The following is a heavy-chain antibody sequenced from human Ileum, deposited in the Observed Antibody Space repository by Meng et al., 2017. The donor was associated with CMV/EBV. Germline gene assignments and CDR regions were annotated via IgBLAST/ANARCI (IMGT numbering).Heavy chain of an antibody. J-gene: IGHJ4*02. Sequence: SGYRFINYYLPWVRQAPGQGLEWVGIINPGGGSTSYAQKFQGRVTMTRDTSTSTVYMELSSLRSEDTAVYYCARRGVCTSSSCNLDYWGQGTLVTVSS. CDR1: GYRFINYY. CDR2: INPGGGST. D-gene: IGHD2-2*01. CDR3: ARRGVCTSSSCNLDY. V-gene: IGHV1-46*01.